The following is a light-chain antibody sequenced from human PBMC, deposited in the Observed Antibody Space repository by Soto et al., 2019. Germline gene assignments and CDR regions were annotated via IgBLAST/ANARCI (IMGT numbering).Light chain of an antibody. V-gene: IGLV2-14*01. CDR2: QVI. CDR1: GSDIATFNY. J-gene: IGLJ1*01. CDR3: NSYSSTSFYV. Sequence: QSVLAQPASVSGSRGQSMTISCTGSGSDIATFNYVSWYQQYPGKAPKLLIYQVISRASGVSHRFSGSKSGNTAALTISGLQPEDEAEYYCNSYSSTSFYVFGTGTKVTVL.